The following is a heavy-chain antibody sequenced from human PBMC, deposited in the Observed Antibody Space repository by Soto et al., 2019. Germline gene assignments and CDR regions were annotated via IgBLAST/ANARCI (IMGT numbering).Heavy chain of an antibody. J-gene: IGHJ5*02. CDR3: ARDLSIAAAGTPSSWFDP. D-gene: IGHD6-13*01. CDR1: GGTFSSYA. V-gene: IGHV1-69*13. CDR2: IIPIFGTA. Sequence: GASVKVSCKASGGTFSSYAISWVRQAPGQGLEWMGGIIPIFGTANYAQKFQGRVTITADESTSTAYMELSSLRSEDTAVYYCARDLSIAAAGTPSSWFDPWGQGTLVTVSS.